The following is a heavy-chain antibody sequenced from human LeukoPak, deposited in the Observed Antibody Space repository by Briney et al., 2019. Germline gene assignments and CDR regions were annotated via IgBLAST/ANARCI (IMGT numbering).Heavy chain of an antibody. CDR3: ARGPDSSSWYYYYYCMDV. Sequence: SETLSLTCTVSGGSISSHYWSWIRQPPGKGLEWIGYIYYSGSTNYNPSLKSRVTISVDTSKNQFSLKLSSVTAADTAVYYCARGPDSSSWYYYYYCMDVWGKGTTVTVSS. J-gene: IGHJ6*03. CDR2: IYYSGST. CDR1: GGSISSHY. D-gene: IGHD6-13*01. V-gene: IGHV4-59*11.